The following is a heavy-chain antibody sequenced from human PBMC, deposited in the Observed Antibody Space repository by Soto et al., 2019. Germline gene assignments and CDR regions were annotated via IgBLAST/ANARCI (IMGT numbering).Heavy chain of an antibody. J-gene: IGHJ6*02. CDR2: IYYSGST. CDR3: AGAQGSGDYYGMDV. Sequence: SETLSLTCTVSGGSISSYYWSWIRQPPGKGLEWIGYIYYSGSTNYNPSLKSRVTISVDTSKNQFSLKLSSVTAADTAVYYCAGAQGSGDYYGMDVWGQGTTVTVSS. V-gene: IGHV4-59*01. D-gene: IGHD3-10*01. CDR1: GGSISSYY.